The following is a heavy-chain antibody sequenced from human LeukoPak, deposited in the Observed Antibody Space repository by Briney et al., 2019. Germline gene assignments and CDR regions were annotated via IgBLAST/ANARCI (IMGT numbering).Heavy chain of an antibody. CDR2: IIPIFGTA. Sequence: ASVKVSCKASGGTFSSYAISWVRQAPGQGLEWMGGIIPIFGTANYAQKFQGRVTITTDESTSTAYMELSSLRSEDTAVYYCARGAAAAVKYNWFDRWGQGTLVTVSS. D-gene: IGHD6-13*01. J-gene: IGHJ5*02. CDR1: GGTFSSYA. V-gene: IGHV1-69*05. CDR3: ARGAAAAVKYNWFDR.